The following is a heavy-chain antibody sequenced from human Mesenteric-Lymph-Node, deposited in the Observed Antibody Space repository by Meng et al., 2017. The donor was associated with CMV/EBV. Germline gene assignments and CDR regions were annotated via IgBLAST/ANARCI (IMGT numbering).Heavy chain of an antibody. CDR2: INPSGGST. CDR1: GYTFTSYY. Sequence: ASVKVSCKASGYTFTSYYMHWVRQAPGQGLEWMGIINPSGGSTSYAQKFQGRVTITADKSTSTAYMELSSLRSEDTAVYYCARPTGQWLSNDAFDIWGQGTMVTVSS. CDR3: ARPTGQWLSNDAFDI. J-gene: IGHJ3*02. D-gene: IGHD6-19*01. V-gene: IGHV1-46*01.